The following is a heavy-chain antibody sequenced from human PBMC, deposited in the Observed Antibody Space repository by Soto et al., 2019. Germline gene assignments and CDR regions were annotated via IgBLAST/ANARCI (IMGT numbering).Heavy chain of an antibody. CDR1: GGTFSSYT. D-gene: IGHD2-15*01. J-gene: IGHJ4*02. CDR2: IIPILGIA. CDR3: ARDFANCSGGSCYSVPDC. V-gene: IGHV1-69*08. Sequence: QVQLVQSGAEVKKPGSSVKVSCKASGGTFSSYTISWVRQAPGQGLEWMGRIIPILGIANYAQKFQGRVTISGDKSTRTADMELSSLRSEDTAVYYCARDFANCSGGSCYSVPDCWGQGTLVTVSS.